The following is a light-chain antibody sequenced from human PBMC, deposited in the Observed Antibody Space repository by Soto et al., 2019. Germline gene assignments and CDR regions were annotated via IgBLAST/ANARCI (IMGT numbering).Light chain of an antibody. CDR1: QSISSW. Sequence: DIRRTQCPSTLSASVGDRVTITCRASQSISSWLAWYQQKPGKAPKLLIYDASSLESGVPSRFSGSGSGTEFTLTISSLQPDDFATYYCQQYETFGQGTKVDIK. J-gene: IGKJ1*01. CDR3: QQYET. V-gene: IGKV1-5*01. CDR2: DAS.